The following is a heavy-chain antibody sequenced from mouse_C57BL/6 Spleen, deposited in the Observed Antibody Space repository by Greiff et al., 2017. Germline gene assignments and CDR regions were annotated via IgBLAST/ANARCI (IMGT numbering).Heavy chain of an antibody. D-gene: IGHD1-1*01. CDR1: GYTFTDYN. J-gene: IGHJ2*01. CDR2: INPNNGGT. Sequence: VQLQQSGPELVKPGASVKMSCKASGYTFTDYNMHWVQQSPGKSLEWIGYINPNNGGTNYNQKFKGKATLTVNKSSSSAYMVLRSLTSEDSAVYYCARVYGSSYFYFDYWGQGTTLTVSS. CDR3: ARVYGSSYFYFDY. V-gene: IGHV1-22*01.